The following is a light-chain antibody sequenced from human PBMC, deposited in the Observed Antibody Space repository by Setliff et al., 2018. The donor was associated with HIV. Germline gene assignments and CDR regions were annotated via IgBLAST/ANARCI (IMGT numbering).Light chain of an antibody. Sequence: QSALTQPASVSGSPGQSITISCTGTSSDVGGHNYVSWYQQHPGKAPKLIIYEVSYRPSGVSNRFSGSKSGNTASLTISGLQAEDEADYFCCSYVTGSTYVCGTGTKVTVL. CDR2: EVS. V-gene: IGLV2-14*01. CDR3: CSYVTGSTYV. J-gene: IGLJ1*01. CDR1: SSDVGGHNY.